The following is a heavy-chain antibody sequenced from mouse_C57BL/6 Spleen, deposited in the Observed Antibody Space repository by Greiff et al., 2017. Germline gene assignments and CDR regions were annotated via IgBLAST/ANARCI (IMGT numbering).Heavy chain of an antibody. D-gene: IGHD1-1*01. J-gene: IGHJ2*01. Sequence: EVQLVESGGGLVKPGGSLKLSCAASGFTFSSYAMSWVRQTPEKRLEWVATISDGGSYTYYPDNVKGRFTISRDNAKNNLYLQMSHLKSEDTAMYYCARDRRYGSSYDEDFDYWGQGTTLTVSS. V-gene: IGHV5-4*01. CDR1: GFTFSSYA. CDR3: ARDRRYGSSYDEDFDY. CDR2: ISDGGSYT.